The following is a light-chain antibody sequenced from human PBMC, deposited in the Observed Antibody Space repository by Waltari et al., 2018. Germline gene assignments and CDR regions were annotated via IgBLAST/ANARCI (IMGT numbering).Light chain of an antibody. CDR1: SSDGGGYNY. V-gene: IGLV2-8*01. Sequence: QSALTQPPSASGSPGQSVAISCTGTSSDGGGYNYVSWYQQHPGKAPRLMIYEVYQRPSGVHDRVSGSKSCNAASLTVSGLQAEDEADYYCSSYAGRDILVFGGGTRLTVL. CDR2: EVY. CDR3: SSYAGRDILV. J-gene: IGLJ2*01.